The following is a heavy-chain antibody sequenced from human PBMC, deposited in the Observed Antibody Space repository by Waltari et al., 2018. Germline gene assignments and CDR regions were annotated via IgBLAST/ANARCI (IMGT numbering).Heavy chain of an antibody. CDR1: GYTFTGHY. CDR3: ATANWGPNWFDP. D-gene: IGHD7-27*01. CDR2: INPNSGGT. V-gene: IGHV1-2*06. Sequence: QVQLVQSGAEVKKPGAAGKVSCKASGYTFTGHYMHWVEQAPGKGREWMGRINPNSGGTNYAQKFKGRVTMTRDTSISTAYMELSRLRSDDTAVYYCATANWGPNWFDPWGQGTLVTVSS. J-gene: IGHJ5*02.